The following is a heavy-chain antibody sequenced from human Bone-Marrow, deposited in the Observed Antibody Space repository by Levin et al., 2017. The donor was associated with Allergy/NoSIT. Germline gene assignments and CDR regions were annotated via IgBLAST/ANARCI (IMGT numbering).Heavy chain of an antibody. Sequence: SCSVSGGSISPYYWSWIRQPPGRGLEWIGYIYYGGNIKYNPSLKSRATILVDMSKNEFTLNLRSVTAADSAVYYCARDRGYTGNEGFDYWGQGTLVTVSS. D-gene: IGHD5-12*01. V-gene: IGHV4-59*01. CDR1: GGSISPYY. CDR3: ARDRGYTGNEGFDY. J-gene: IGHJ4*02. CDR2: IYYGGNI.